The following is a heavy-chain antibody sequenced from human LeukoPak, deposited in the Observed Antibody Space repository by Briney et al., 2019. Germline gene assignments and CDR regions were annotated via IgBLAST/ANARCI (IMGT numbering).Heavy chain of an antibody. CDR3: ARLEGVVPAAMPFGYYGMDV. Sequence: GESLKISCKGSGYSFTSYWIGWVRQMPGKGLEWMGIIYPGDSDTRYSPSFQGQVTISADKSISTAYLQWSSLKASDTAMYYCARLEGVVPAAMPFGYYGMDVWGKGTTVTVSS. D-gene: IGHD2-2*01. J-gene: IGHJ6*04. V-gene: IGHV5-51*01. CDR1: GYSFTSYW. CDR2: IYPGDSDT.